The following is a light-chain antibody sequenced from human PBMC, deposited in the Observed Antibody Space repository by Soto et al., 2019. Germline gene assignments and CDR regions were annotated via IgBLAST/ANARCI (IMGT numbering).Light chain of an antibody. CDR2: EVT. J-gene: IGLJ1*01. CDR1: SRDVGGYNY. V-gene: IGLV2-14*01. CDR3: SSYTSSSTLYV. Sequence: QSALTQPASVSGSPGQSITISCTGTSRDVGGYNYVSWYKQHPGKAPKLMIYEVTNRPSGVSNRFSGSKSGNTASLTISGLQAEDEADYYCSSYTSSSTLYVFGTGTKVTVL.